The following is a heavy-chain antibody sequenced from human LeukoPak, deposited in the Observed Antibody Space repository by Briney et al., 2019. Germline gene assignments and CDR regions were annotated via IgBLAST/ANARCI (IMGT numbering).Heavy chain of an antibody. CDR2: IYPRDSDT. CDR1: GYIFTTYW. V-gene: IGHV5-51*01. Sequence: GESLKISCKASGYIFTTYWIGWVRQMPGKGLEWMGIIYPRDSDTRYSPSFQGQVTISVDKSITTAYLQWSSLKASDTAMYYCARHEGYGSPHXXXQGTLVTISS. J-gene: IGHJ4*02. CDR3: ARHEGYGSPHX. D-gene: IGHD1-26*01.